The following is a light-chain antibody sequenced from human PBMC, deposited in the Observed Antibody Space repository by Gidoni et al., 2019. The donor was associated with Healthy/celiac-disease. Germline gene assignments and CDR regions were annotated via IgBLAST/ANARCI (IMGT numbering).Light chain of an antibody. J-gene: IGKJ1*01. CDR1: QSVSSSY. V-gene: IGKV3D-20*01. CDR3: QQYGSSWWT. Sequence: ELVLTQSPATLSSSPGERATISCGASQSVSSSYLAWYQQKPGLAPRLLIYDASSRATGIPDRFSGSGSGTDFTLTISRLEPEDFAVYYCQQYGSSWWTFGQGTKVEIK. CDR2: DAS.